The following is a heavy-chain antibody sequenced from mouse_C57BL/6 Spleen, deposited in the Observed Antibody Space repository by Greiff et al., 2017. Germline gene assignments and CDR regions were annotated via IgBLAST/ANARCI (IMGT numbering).Heavy chain of an antibody. CDR1: GFTFSDYG. CDR2: ISSGSSTI. V-gene: IGHV5-17*01. J-gene: IGHJ3*01. CDR3: ANSNYEAWFDY. D-gene: IGHD2-5*01. Sequence: EVKLVESGGGLVKPGGSLKLSCAASGFTFSDYGMHWVRQAPEKGLEWVAYISSGSSTIYYADTVKCRFTICRDNAKNTLFLHMTSLRSEDTAMYYCANSNYEAWFDYWGQGTLVTVSA.